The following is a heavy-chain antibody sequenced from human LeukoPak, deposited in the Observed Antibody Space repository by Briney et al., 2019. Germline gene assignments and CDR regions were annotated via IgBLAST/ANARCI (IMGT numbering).Heavy chain of an antibody. V-gene: IGHV3-23*01. Sequence: GGSLRLSCAASGFIFSNYDMSWVRQAPGSGLEWVSGITGSGGSTYYADSVKGGFTVSGDNSKTTLYLQMNSLRAEDTAVYYCAKGNWGERLDWYFDLWGRGTLVTVSS. J-gene: IGHJ2*01. CDR3: AKGNWGERLDWYFDL. D-gene: IGHD1-26*01. CDR1: GFIFSNYD. CDR2: ITGSGGST.